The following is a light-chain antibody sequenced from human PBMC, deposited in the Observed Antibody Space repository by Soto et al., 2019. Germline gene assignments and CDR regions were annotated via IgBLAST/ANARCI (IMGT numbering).Light chain of an antibody. J-gene: IGLJ1*01. CDR3: SSYAGFNNFV. CDR2: EVT. V-gene: IGLV2-8*01. CDR1: SSDVGAYNY. Sequence: QSVLTQPPSASGSPGQSVTLSCTGTSSDVGAYNYVSWYQQHPGKAPKLMIYEVTNRPSGVPDRFSASKSGNTASLTVSGLEDEDEADYFCSSYAGFNNFVFGTGTKLTVL.